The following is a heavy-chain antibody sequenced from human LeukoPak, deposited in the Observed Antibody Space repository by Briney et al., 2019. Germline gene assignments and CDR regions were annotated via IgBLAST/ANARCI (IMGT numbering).Heavy chain of an antibody. CDR1: GGTFSSYA. CDR2: IIPIFGTA. J-gene: IGHJ4*02. CDR3: ARWHDYGDYYFDY. D-gene: IGHD4-17*01. V-gene: IGHV1-69*13. Sequence: GASVKVPCKASGGTFSSYAISWVRQAPGQGLEWMGGIIPIFGTANYAQKFQGRVTITADESTSTAYMELSSLRSEDTAVYYCARWHDYGDYYFDYWGQGTLVTVSS.